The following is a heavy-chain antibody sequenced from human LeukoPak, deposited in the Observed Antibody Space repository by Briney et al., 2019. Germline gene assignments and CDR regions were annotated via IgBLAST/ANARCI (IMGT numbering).Heavy chain of an antibody. CDR3: AKTYYSSRAHYYYYYYMDV. CDR2: ISGSGDST. CDR1: GFTFSNYG. Sequence: GGTLRLSCAASGFTFSNYGMSWVRQAPGKGLEWVSGISGSGDSTFYADSVKGRFTISRDNSKNTRYLQMNSLRAEDTAVYYCAKTYYSSRAHYYYYYYMDVWGKGTTVTISS. D-gene: IGHD3-10*01. V-gene: IGHV3-23*01. J-gene: IGHJ6*03.